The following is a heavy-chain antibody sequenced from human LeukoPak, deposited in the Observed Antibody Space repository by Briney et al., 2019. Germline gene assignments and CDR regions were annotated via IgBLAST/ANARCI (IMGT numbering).Heavy chain of an antibody. V-gene: IGHV4-59*08. CDR2: IHYSGGT. J-gene: IGHJ5*02. CDR1: GGSISSSY. CDR3: ARHDPGWFDT. D-gene: IGHD7-27*01. Sequence: SETLSLTCTVSGGSISSSYWSWVRQPPGKGLEWIGYIHYSGGTNYNPSLKSRATISVDTSKAHFSLKLSSATAADTAVYYCARHDPGWFDTWGQGTLVTVSS.